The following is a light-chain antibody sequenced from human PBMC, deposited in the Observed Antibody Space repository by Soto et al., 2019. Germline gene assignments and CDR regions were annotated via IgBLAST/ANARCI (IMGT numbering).Light chain of an antibody. V-gene: IGLV2-8*01. CDR3: SSYAASNDLGV. J-gene: IGLJ1*01. CDR2: EVS. Sequence: QSVLTQPPSASGSPGQSVTISCTGTSSDVGGYNYVSWYQQHPGKAPKLMIYEVSKRPSGVPDRFSASKSGNTASLTVSGLQPEDEADYYCSSYAASNDLGVFGTGTKVTVL. CDR1: SSDVGGYNY.